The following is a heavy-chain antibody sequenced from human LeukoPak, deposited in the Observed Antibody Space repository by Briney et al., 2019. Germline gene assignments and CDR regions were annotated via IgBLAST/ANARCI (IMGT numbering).Heavy chain of an antibody. CDR3: ARDFHPYGSGSSQPFDY. D-gene: IGHD3-10*01. Sequence: GGSLRLSCAASGFTFSSYSMNWVRQAPGKGLEWVANIKQDGSEKYYVDSVKGRFTISRDNAKNSLYLQMNSLRAEDTAVYYCARDFHPYGSGSSQPFDYWGQGTLVTVSS. J-gene: IGHJ4*02. V-gene: IGHV3-7*01. CDR1: GFTFSSYS. CDR2: IKQDGSEK.